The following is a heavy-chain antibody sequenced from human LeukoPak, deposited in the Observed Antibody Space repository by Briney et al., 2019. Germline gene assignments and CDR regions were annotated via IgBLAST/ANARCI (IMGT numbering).Heavy chain of an antibody. CDR1: GFTVSSNY. Sequence: GGSLRLSCAASGFTVSSNYMSWVRQAPGKGLEWVSVIYSGGSTYYADSVKGRFTISRDNSKNTLYPQMNSLRAEDTAVYYCAKLWFGELTDAFDIWGQGTMVTVSS. J-gene: IGHJ3*02. CDR3: AKLWFGELTDAFDI. D-gene: IGHD3-10*01. V-gene: IGHV3-53*01. CDR2: IYSGGST.